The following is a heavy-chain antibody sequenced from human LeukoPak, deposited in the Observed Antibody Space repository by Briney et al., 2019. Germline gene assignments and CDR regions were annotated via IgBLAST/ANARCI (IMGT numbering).Heavy chain of an antibody. D-gene: IGHD6-13*01. CDR1: GYTFTSYG. CDR3: ARDPRIAAAPNWFDP. Sequence: ASVKVSCTASGYTFTSYGISWVRQAPGQGLEWMGWISAYNGNTSYAQKLQGRVTMTTDTSTSTAYMELRSLRADDTAVYYCARDPRIAAAPNWFDPWGQGTLVTVSS. CDR2: ISAYNGNT. V-gene: IGHV1-18*01. J-gene: IGHJ5*02.